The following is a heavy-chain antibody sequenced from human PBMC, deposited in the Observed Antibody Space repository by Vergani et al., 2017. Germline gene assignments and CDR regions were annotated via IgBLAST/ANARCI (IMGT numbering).Heavy chain of an antibody. CDR3: ARHTTYTDS. J-gene: IGHJ4*02. CDR1: GYSFTNYW. D-gene: IGHD1-1*01. Sequence: EVQLVQSGAEVKKPGESLKISCQLSGYSFTNYWIGWVRQMPGKGLEWMGIIHPADSDTRYSQSFQGQVTISADKSISTAFLQWDSLKASDTALYYCARHTTYTDSWGQGTLVTVSS. CDR2: IHPADSDT. V-gene: IGHV5-51*01.